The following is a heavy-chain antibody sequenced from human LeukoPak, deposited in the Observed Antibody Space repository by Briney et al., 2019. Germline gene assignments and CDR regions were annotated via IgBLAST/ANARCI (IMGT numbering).Heavy chain of an antibody. V-gene: IGHV1-46*01. J-gene: IGHJ4*02. Sequence: ASVKVSCKASGYTFTSYYMYWVRQAPGQGLEWMGIINPNRGSTSYAQKFQGRVTMTRDMSTSTVYMELSSLRSEDTAVYYCAKEAQRSSGYDDYWGQGTLVTVSS. CDR2: INPNRGST. CDR3: AKEAQRSSGYDDY. D-gene: IGHD5-12*01. CDR1: GYTFTSYY.